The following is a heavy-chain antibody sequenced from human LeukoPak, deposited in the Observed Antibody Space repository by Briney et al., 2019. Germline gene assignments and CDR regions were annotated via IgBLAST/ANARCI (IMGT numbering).Heavy chain of an antibody. V-gene: IGHV1-2*02. CDR2: INPNSGGT. CDR3: ARDGCPITRYCSGGSCYSGSSSGCYFDY. Sequence: GASVKVSCKASGYTFTGYYMHWVRQAPGQGLEWMAWINPNSGGTNYAQKLQGRVTMTRDTSISTAYMELSRLRSDDTAVYYCARDGCPITRYCSGGSCYSGSSSGCYFDYWGQGTLVTVSS. J-gene: IGHJ4*02. D-gene: IGHD2-15*01. CDR1: GYTFTGYY.